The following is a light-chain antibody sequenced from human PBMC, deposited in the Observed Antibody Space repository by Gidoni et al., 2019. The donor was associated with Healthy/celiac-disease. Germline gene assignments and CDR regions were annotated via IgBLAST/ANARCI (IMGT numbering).Light chain of an antibody. CDR3: QQYNSYSRT. V-gene: IGKV1-5*03. CDR2: KAS. CDR1: QSISSW. Sequence: DIQSTQAPSTLSASVADRVTITCLASQSISSWLALYQQKPGNAPKLLIYKASSLESGVPSRFSGNESGTEFSLTISRLQPDDFATYYCQQYNSYSRTFGQGTKVEIK. J-gene: IGKJ1*01.